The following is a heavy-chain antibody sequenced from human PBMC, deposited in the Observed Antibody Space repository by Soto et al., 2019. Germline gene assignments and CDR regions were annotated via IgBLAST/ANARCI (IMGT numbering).Heavy chain of an antibody. CDR1: GGTFNTYT. CDR3: ASRRSYSGSYCFDY. J-gene: IGHJ4*02. D-gene: IGHD1-26*01. Sequence: QVQLVQSGAEVKKPGSSVKVSCEASGGTFNTYTINWVRQAPGRGLEWMGQVIPMYDSVNYAESFQGRVTITADKSTNIAYMELSSFRSEDTALYFCASRRSYSGSYCFDYWGQGTLVIVSS. CDR2: VIPMYDSV. V-gene: IGHV1-69*06.